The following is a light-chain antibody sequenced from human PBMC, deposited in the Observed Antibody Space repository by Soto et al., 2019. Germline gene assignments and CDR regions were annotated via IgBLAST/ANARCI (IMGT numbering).Light chain of an antibody. CDR1: QCVSSS. Sequence: EIVMTQSPATLSLSPGERATLSCRASQCVSSSLAWYQQKPGQAPRLLIHGASTRATGIAARFSASGSGTEFTLTISSLQPDDFATYYCQQYNNYPWTFGQGTKVDIK. V-gene: IGKV3-15*01. J-gene: IGKJ1*01. CDR2: GAS. CDR3: QQYNNYPWT.